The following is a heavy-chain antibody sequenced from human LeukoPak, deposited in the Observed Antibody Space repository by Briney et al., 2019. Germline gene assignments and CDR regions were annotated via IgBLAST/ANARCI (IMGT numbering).Heavy chain of an antibody. CDR1: GGSFSGYY. J-gene: IGHJ4*02. D-gene: IGHD3-22*01. CDR3: ARTARITMIVVAPTGYFDY. CDR2: INHSGST. V-gene: IGHV4-34*01. Sequence: PSETLSLTCAVYGGSFSGYYWSWIRQPPGKGLEWIGEINHSGSTNYNPSLKSRVTISVDTSKNQFSLKLSSVTAADTAVYYCARTARITMIVVAPTGYFDYWGQGTLVTVSS.